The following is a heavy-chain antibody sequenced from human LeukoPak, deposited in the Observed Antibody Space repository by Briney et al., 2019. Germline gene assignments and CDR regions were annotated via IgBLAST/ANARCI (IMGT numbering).Heavy chain of an antibody. J-gene: IGHJ4*02. Sequence: ASVKVSCKASGGTFSSYAISWVRQAPGQGLEWMGWINTNTGNPTYAQGFTGRFVFSLDTSVSTAYLQISSLKAEDTAVYYCAREDFSGSYYLYDYWGQGTLVTVSS. CDR1: GGTFSSYA. CDR3: AREDFSGSYYLYDY. V-gene: IGHV7-4-1*02. D-gene: IGHD1-26*01. CDR2: INTNTGNP.